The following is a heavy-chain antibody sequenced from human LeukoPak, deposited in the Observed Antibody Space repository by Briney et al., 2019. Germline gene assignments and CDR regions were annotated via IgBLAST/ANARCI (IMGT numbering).Heavy chain of an antibody. CDR1: GFTFSSYG. CDR3: AKDRGSSWYPYFDY. V-gene: IGHV3-33*06. D-gene: IGHD6-13*01. Sequence: GGSLRLSCAASGFTFSSYGMPWVRQAPGKGLEWVAVIWYDGSNKYYADSVKGRFTISRDNSKNTLYLQMNSLRAEDTAVYYCAKDRGSSWYPYFDYWGQGTLVTVSS. CDR2: IWYDGSNK. J-gene: IGHJ4*02.